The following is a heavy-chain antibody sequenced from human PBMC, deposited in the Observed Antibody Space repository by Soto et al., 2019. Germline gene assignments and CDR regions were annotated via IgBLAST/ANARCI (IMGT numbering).Heavy chain of an antibody. CDR1: SGSISSSNW. CDR3: ARVPLHYYYYMDV. Sequence: PSETLSLTCAVSSGSISSSNWWSWVRQPPGKGLEWIGEIYHSGSTNYNPSLKSRVTISVDKSKNQFSLKLSSVTAADTAVYYCARVPLHYYYYMDVWGKGTTVTVSS. V-gene: IGHV4-4*02. J-gene: IGHJ6*03. CDR2: IYHSGST.